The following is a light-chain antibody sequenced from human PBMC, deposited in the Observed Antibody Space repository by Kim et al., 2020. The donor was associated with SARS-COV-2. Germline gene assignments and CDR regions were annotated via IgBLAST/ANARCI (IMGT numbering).Light chain of an antibody. Sequence: QSALTQPASVSGSPGQSITISCTGTSSDVGRYNYVSWYQHHPGKAPKLMIYEVNKWPSGVSNRFSGSKSGNTASLTISGLQAEDEADYYCSSYTSSTTYVFGGGTQLTVL. V-gene: IGLV2-14*01. CDR2: EVN. CDR1: SSDVGRYNY. J-gene: IGLJ3*02. CDR3: SSYTSSTTYV.